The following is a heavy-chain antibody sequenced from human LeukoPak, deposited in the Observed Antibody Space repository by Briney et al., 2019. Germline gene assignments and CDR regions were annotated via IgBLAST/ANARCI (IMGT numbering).Heavy chain of an antibody. J-gene: IGHJ4*02. CDR1: GFSVSSNY. V-gene: IGHV3-7*01. D-gene: IGHD3-16*01. CDR3: AYTNHLTY. CDR2: IKYDGSEE. Sequence: GGSLRLSCAASGFSVSSNYMSWVRQAPGKGLEWVANIKYDGSEEYYADSVKGRFTISRDNAKNSLSLQMNYMRAGDTAIYYCAYTNHLTYWGQGTLVTVSS.